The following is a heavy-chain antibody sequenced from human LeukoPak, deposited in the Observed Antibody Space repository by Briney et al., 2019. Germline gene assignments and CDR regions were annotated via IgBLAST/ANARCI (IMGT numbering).Heavy chain of an antibody. CDR2: ISYDGSNK. CDR3: AREEMHCSSTSCYVPQVYYYYYMDV. CDR1: GFTFSSYG. Sequence: SGGSLRLSCAASGFTFSSYGMHWVRQAPGKGLEWMAVISYDGSNKYYADSVKGRFTISRDNSKNTLYLQMNSLRAEDTAVYYCAREEMHCSSTSCYVPQVYYYYYMDVWGKGTTVTVSS. V-gene: IGHV3-30*06. D-gene: IGHD2-2*01. J-gene: IGHJ6*03.